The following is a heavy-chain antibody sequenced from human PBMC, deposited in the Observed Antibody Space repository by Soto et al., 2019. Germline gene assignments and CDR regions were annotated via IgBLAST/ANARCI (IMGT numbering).Heavy chain of an antibody. CDR1: NDSISGGGYS. V-gene: IGHV4-30-2*01. J-gene: IGHJ4*02. CDR2: IYHSGRT. D-gene: IGHD1-1*01. Sequence: SETLSLTCTVSNDSISGGGYSWSWIRQPPGKGLQWIGYIYHSGRTYYNPSLRSRVTISVDRSKNQFSLNLSSMSAADTAVYYCDRGNFQYYFDYWGQGALVTVSS. CDR3: DRGNFQYYFDY.